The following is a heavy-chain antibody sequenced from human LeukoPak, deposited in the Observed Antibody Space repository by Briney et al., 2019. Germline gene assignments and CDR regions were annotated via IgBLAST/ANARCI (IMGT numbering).Heavy chain of an antibody. Sequence: ASVKVSCKASRNTFTGYYMHWVRQAPGQGLEWMAWINPNSGGTNYAQKFQGRVTMTRDTSISTAYMELSRLRSDDTAVYYCARGGRYCSSTSCPRGVMDVWGKGTTVTVSS. D-gene: IGHD2-2*01. CDR3: ARGGRYCSSTSCPRGVMDV. J-gene: IGHJ6*03. CDR2: INPNSGGT. CDR1: RNTFTGYY. V-gene: IGHV1-2*02.